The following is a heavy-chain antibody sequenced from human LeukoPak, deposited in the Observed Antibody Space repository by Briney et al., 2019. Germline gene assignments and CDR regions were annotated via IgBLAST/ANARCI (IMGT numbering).Heavy chain of an antibody. CDR1: GFTFRSYW. Sequence: GGSLRLSCTASGFTFRSYWMSWVRQAPGKGLEWVANIKEDGFEKYYVDSVKGRFTISRDNAESSLALQMNSLRVEDTAVYYCASSGSYRFDYWGQGTLVTVSS. J-gene: IGHJ4*02. D-gene: IGHD1-26*01. CDR3: ASSGSYRFDY. CDR2: IKEDGFEK. V-gene: IGHV3-7*03.